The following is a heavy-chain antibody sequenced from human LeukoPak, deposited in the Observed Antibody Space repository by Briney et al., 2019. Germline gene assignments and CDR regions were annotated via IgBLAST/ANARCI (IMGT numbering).Heavy chain of an antibody. Sequence: GGSLGLSCAASGLPLSSYAMPWARRAPGKGREWVAVISYDGSNKYYADSVKGRFTISRDNSKNTLYLQMNSLRAEDTAVCYCASASPAFDIWGQGTMVTVSS. J-gene: IGHJ3*02. V-gene: IGHV3-30-3*01. CDR3: ASASPAFDI. CDR1: GLPLSSYA. CDR2: ISYDGSNK.